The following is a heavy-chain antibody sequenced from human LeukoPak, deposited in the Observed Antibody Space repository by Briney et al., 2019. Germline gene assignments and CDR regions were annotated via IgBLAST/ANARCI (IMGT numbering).Heavy chain of an antibody. J-gene: IGHJ4*02. D-gene: IGHD5-18*01. CDR3: AKDIGGYSYVADC. CDR2: ISGDGGST. Sequence: GGSLRLSCAASGFTFDDYAMHWVRQAPGKGLEWVSLISGDGGSTYYADSVKGRFTISRDNSKNSLYLQMNSLRTEDTAFYYCAKDIGGYSYVADCWGQGTLVTVSS. V-gene: IGHV3-43*02. CDR1: GFTFDDYA.